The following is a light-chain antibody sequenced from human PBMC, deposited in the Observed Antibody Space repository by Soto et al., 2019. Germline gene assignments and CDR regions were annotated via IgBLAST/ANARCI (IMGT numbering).Light chain of an antibody. CDR1: SSNIGNNY. CDR3: GTWDSSLSAGV. CDR2: DNN. Sequence: QSVLTQSPSVSAAPGQKVTISCSGSSSNIGNNYVSWYQQLPGTAPKLLIYDNNKRPSGIPDRFSGSKSGTSATLGITGLQTGDEADYYCGTWDSSLSAGVFGGGTKLTGL. V-gene: IGLV1-51*01. J-gene: IGLJ2*01.